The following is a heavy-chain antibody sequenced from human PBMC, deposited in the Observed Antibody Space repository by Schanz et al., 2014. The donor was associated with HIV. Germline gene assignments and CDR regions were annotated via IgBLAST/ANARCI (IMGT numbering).Heavy chain of an antibody. D-gene: IGHD1-26*01. V-gene: IGHV3-30*19. CDR1: GFTFSSYG. Sequence: QVQLVESGGGVVQPGRSLRLSCAASGFTFSSYGMHWVRQAPGKGLEWVAVIWYDGSNEYYADSVKGRFTISRDNSKNTVYLQMSSLRAEDTAVYYCARDVGAGANEYWGQGTLVTVSS. J-gene: IGHJ4*02. CDR2: IWYDGSNE. CDR3: ARDVGAGANEY.